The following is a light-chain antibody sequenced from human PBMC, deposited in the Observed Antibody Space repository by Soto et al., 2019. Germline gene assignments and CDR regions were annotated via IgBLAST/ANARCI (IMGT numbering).Light chain of an antibody. CDR1: QSLLYSNEYYY. CDR2: LGS. Sequence: DIVMTQSPLSLPVTPGEPASISCRSSQSLLYSNEYYYLDWYLQKPGQSPQLLIYLGSNRASGVPDRFSGSGSGTDFTLKISRVEAEDVGVYYCMQGLQTSWTFGQGTKAEIK. CDR3: MQGLQTSWT. J-gene: IGKJ1*01. V-gene: IGKV2-28*01.